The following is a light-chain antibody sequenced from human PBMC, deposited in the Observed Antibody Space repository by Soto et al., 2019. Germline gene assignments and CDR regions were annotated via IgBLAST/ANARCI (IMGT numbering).Light chain of an antibody. Sequence: QSALTQPASVSGSPRQSITISCTGTSSDVGRYNYVSWYQQHPGKATKLMIYDVSNRPSGVSNRFSGSKSGNTASLTISGLQAEDEADYHCSSYTSSNTVIFGGGTKLTVL. CDR2: DVS. V-gene: IGLV2-14*03. CDR3: SSYTSSNTVI. J-gene: IGLJ2*01. CDR1: SSDVGRYNY.